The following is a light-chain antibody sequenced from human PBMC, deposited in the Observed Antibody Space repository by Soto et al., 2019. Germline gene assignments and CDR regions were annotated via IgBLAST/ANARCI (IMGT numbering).Light chain of an antibody. V-gene: IGLV2-14*01. Sequence: QSVLTQPASVSGSPGQSITLSCTGTSSYVGAYNYVSWYQQHPGKAPKLMIYEVTNRPSGVSTRFSGSKSGNTASLTISGLQAEDEAAYYCSSYTSSNSWVFGGGTKLTVL. CDR2: EVT. CDR3: SSYTSSNSWV. CDR1: SSYVGAYNY. J-gene: IGLJ3*02.